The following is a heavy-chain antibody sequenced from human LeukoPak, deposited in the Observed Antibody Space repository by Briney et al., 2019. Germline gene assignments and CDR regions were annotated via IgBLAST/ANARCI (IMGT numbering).Heavy chain of an antibody. CDR2: INHSGST. Sequence: SETLSLTCTVSGYSISSGYYWGWIRQPPGKGLEWIGEINHSGSTNYNPSLKSRVTISVDTSKNQFSLTLSSVTAADTAVYYCARATFDSSGYYETLGSWGQGTLVTVSS. CDR3: ARATFDSSGYYETLGS. J-gene: IGHJ5*02. V-gene: IGHV4-38-2*02. CDR1: GYSISSGYY. D-gene: IGHD3-22*01.